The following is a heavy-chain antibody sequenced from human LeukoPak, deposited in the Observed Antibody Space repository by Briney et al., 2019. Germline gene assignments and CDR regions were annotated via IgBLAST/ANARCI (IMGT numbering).Heavy chain of an antibody. CDR1: GDSVSANGAA. CDR2: TYYRSKWYN. CDR3: ARVPYYDFQADAFDI. D-gene: IGHD3-3*01. Sequence: SQTLSLTCAISGDSVSANGAAWNWIRQSPSRGLEWLGRTYYRSKWYNDYAVSVKSRITINPDTSKNQFSLQLNSVTPEDTAVYYCARVPYYDFQADAFDIWGQGTMVAVSS. J-gene: IGHJ3*02. V-gene: IGHV6-1*01.